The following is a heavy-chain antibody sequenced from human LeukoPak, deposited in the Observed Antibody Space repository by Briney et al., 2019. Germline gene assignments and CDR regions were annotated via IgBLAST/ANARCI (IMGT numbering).Heavy chain of an antibody. V-gene: IGHV4-59*01. CDR1: GGSISSYY. CDR2: IYYSGST. J-gene: IGHJ4*02. Sequence: SETLSLTCTVSGGSISSYYWSWIRQPPGKGLEWIGYIYYSGSTNYNPSLKSRVTISVDTSKSQFSLKLSSVTAADTAVYYCARLGGYGYFDYWGQGTLVTVST. D-gene: IGHD5-12*01. CDR3: ARLGGYGYFDY.